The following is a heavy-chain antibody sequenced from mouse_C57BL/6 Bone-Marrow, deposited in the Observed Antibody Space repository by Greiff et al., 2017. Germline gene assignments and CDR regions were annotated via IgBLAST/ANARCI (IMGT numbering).Heavy chain of an antibody. V-gene: IGHV14-4*01. Sequence: EVQLQQSGAELVRPGASVKLSCTASGFNIKDDYMHWVKQRPEQGLEWIGWIDPENGDTEYASKLQGKATITADTSSNTAYLQLSSLTSEDTAVYYCTTHYYGISYGDFDYWGQGITLTVSS. CDR2: IDPENGDT. J-gene: IGHJ2*01. D-gene: IGHD1-1*01. CDR1: GFNIKDDY. CDR3: TTHYYGISYGDFDY.